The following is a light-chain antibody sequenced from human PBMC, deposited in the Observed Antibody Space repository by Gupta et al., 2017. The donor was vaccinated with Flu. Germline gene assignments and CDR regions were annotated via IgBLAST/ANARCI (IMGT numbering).Light chain of an antibody. CDR1: SSNIGAGYD. CDR3: QSYDTSLSGGV. J-gene: IGLJ3*02. Sequence: QSVLTPPPSVSAAPGPRVTISCTGSSSNIGAGYDVHWYQQLPGRAPKVRIYGSSNRPSGVPDRFFGSKSGISASLAITGLQAEDEADDDCQSYDTSLSGGVFGGGTKVTAL. V-gene: IGLV1-40*01. CDR2: GSS.